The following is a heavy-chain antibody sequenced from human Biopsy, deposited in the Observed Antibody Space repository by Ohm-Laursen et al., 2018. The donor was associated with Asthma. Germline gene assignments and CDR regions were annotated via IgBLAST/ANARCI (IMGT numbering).Heavy chain of an antibody. J-gene: IGHJ6*02. CDR2: ISYDGSTK. V-gene: IGHV3-30*03. Sequence: SLRLSCTASGFTFSTYGMHWVRQAPGKGLERVAVISYDGSTKYSADSVKGRFIVSRDISKNILSLQMNSLRPEDTAVYYCARDVVWFREVGGMDVWGQGTTVTFSS. CDR3: ARDVVWFREVGGMDV. CDR1: GFTFSTYG. D-gene: IGHD3-10*01.